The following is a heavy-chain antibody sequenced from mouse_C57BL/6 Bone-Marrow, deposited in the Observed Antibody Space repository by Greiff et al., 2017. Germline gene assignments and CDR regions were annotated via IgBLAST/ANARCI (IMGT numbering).Heavy chain of an antibody. V-gene: IGHV10-1*01. D-gene: IGHD1-1*01. CDR1: GFSFNTYA. Sequence: EVKLMESGGGLVQPKGSLKLSCAASGFSFNTYAMNWVRQAPGKGLEWVARIRSKSNNYATYYADSVKDRFTISRDDSESMLYLQMNNLKTEDKAMYYCERHPLGSSYGYFDVWGTGTTVTVSS. CDR2: IRSKSNNYAT. CDR3: ERHPLGSSYGYFDV. J-gene: IGHJ1*03.